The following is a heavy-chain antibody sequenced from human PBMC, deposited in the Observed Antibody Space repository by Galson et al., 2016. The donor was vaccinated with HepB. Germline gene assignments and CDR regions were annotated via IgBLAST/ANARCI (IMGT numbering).Heavy chain of an antibody. CDR3: ARDMITFGGVIGDHDNYGMDV. V-gene: IGHV3-33*01. Sequence: SLRLSCAVSGFTFTTYGMHWVRQAPGKGLEWVAFIWYDGSNKYYADSVKGRFTIPRDDSKNTLYLQMNSLRAEDTAVYYCARDMITFGGVIGDHDNYGMDVWGQGTTVIVSS. D-gene: IGHD3-16*02. CDR1: GFTFTTYG. J-gene: IGHJ6*02. CDR2: IWYDGSNK.